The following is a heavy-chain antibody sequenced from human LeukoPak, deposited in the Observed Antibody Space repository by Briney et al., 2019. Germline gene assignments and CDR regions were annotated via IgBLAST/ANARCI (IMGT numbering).Heavy chain of an antibody. J-gene: IGHJ3*02. CDR1: GFTFSTYI. CDR2: ISSSSTYI. CDR3: ARDRGGDAFDI. V-gene: IGHV3-21*01. Sequence: PGGSLRLSCAASGFTFSTYIMNWVRQAPGKGLEWVSSISSSSTYIYYADSVKGRFTISRDNPKNSLYLQMNSLRAEDTAVYYCARDRGGDAFDIWGQGTMVTVYS.